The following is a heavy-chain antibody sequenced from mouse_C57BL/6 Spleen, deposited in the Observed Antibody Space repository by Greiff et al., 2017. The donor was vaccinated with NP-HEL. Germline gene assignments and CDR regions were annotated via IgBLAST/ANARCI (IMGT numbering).Heavy chain of an antibody. V-gene: IGHV1-54*01. CDR3: AREYGSSFAY. CDR2: INPGSGGT. Sequence: QVQLQQSGAELVRPGTSVKVSCKASGYAFTNYLIEWVKQRPGQGLEWIGVINPGSGGTNYNEKFKGKATLTADKSSSTAYMQLSSLTSEDAAVYVCAREYGSSFAYWGQGTLVTVSA. CDR1: GYAFTNYL. D-gene: IGHD1-1*01. J-gene: IGHJ3*01.